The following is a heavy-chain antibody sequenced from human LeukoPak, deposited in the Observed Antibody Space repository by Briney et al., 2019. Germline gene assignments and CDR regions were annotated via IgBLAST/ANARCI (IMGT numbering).Heavy chain of an antibody. CDR3: VRGGTYWAVS. CDR1: GFVFSTSY. J-gene: IGHJ5*01. V-gene: IGHV3-7*01. Sequence: GGSLRLSCAASGFVFSTSYMSWVRKAPGKGLEWVATIKSDGSEKYHVDSVSGRFTISRDNTNDSLFLQMNRLRVDDTAVYYCVRGGTYWAVSWGQGTLVNVS. CDR2: IKSDGSEK.